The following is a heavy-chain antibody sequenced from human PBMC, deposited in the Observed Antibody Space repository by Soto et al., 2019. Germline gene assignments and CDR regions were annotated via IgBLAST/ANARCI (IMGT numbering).Heavy chain of an antibody. CDR3: ARACPDISNPTDRPMFDL. D-gene: IGHD2-21*01. Sequence: GGSLRLSCSASGFIFSSHWMHWVRQSAEKGLVWVSRINSDGSSTAYADSVKGRFTISRDNAKNTMYLQMNSLRVDDTAVYYFARACPDISNPTDRPMFDLWCQGTQVTVSS. V-gene: IGHV3-74*01. CDR2: INSDGSST. CDR1: GFIFSSHW. J-gene: IGHJ5*02.